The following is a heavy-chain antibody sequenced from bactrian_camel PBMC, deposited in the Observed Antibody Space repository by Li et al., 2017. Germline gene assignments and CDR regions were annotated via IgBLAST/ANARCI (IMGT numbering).Heavy chain of an antibody. CDR3: AAVEPTTWTLRRIDYADSWWRWEEYSY. D-gene: IGHD5*01. Sequence: HVQLVESGGGSVQAGGSLRLSCAASGFTRTTYCMAWFRQASGKEREGVATISAVDGRTYYADLVKGRFTISRYNAKNTLYLQMDSLKPEDSAMYYCAAVEPTTWTLRRIDYADSWWRWEEYSYRGQGTQVTVS. J-gene: IGHJ4*01. V-gene: IGHV3S1*01. CDR1: GFTRTTYC. CDR2: ISAVDGRT.